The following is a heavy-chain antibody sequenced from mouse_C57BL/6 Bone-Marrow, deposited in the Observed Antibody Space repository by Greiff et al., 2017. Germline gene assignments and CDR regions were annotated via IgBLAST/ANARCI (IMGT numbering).Heavy chain of an antibody. J-gene: IGHJ2*01. V-gene: IGHV1-72*01. CDR3: ARGLTTVVPFDY. CDR1: GYNFTSYW. D-gene: IGHD1-1*01. CDR2: IDPNSGGT. Sequence: QVQLQQSGAELVKPGASVKLSCKASGYNFTSYWMHWVKQRPGRGLEWVGRIDPNSGGTKYNEKFKSKATLTVDKPSSTAYMQLSSLTSEDSADYYCARGLTTVVPFDYWGQGTTLTVSS.